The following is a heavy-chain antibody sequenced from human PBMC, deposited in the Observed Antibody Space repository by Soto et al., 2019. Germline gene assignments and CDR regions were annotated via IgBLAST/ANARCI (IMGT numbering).Heavy chain of an antibody. J-gene: IGHJ5*02. CDR1: GFTFSSYW. V-gene: IGHV3-21*01. CDR2: ISKSDYT. D-gene: IGHD2-15*01. CDR3: VRGGGGGLFDP. Sequence: PGGSLRLSCEASGFTFSSYWMSWVRQAPGKGLEWVSSISKSDYTYYSDSVKGRFTISRDNAKRSLYLQMMSLTAEDTAIYYCVRGGGGGLFDPWGQGTMVTVSS.